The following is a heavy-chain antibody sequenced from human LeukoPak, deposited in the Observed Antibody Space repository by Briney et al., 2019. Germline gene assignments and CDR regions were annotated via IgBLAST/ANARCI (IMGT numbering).Heavy chain of an antibody. CDR1: GFTYG. D-gene: IGHD2-2*01. Sequence: GGSLRLSCAASGFTYGMHWVRQAPGKGLEWVAVISYDGSNKYYADSVKGRSTISRDNSKNTLYLQMNSLRAEDTAVYYCAKRYCSSTSCHGPLYGMDVWGQGTTVTVSS. J-gene: IGHJ6*02. CDR3: AKRYCSSTSCHGPLYGMDV. CDR2: ISYDGSNK. V-gene: IGHV3-30*18.